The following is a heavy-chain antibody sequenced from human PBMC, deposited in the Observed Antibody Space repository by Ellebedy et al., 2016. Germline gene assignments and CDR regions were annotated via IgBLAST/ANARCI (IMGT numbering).Heavy chain of an antibody. V-gene: IGHV3-7*01. CDR1: GFTFSSYW. CDR2: IKQDGSEK. J-gene: IGHJ4*02. D-gene: IGHD2-8*01. CDR3: ASRGYCANGVCSGYFDY. Sequence: GGSLRLSCAASGFTFSSYWMSWVRQAPGSGLEWVANIKQDGSEKYYVDSVKGRFTISRDNAKNSLYLQMNSLRAEDTAVYYCASRGYCANGVCSGYFDYWGQGTLATVSS.